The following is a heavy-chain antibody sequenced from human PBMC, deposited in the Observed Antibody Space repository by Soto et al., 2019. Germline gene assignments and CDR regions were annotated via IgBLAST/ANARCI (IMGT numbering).Heavy chain of an antibody. CDR1: GFTFSSFA. CDR3: ATWRRSGTPSVHFYF. D-gene: IGHD1-1*01. V-gene: IGHV3-30-3*01. CDR2: ISNDGSNE. Sequence: QVQLVESGGGVVQPGRSLRLSCGASGFTFSSFAMHWVRQPPGKGLAWVAVISNDGSNEYYGDSVKGLFTIARDNSKNPLYLQMNSLRPEYTAVYYCATWRRSGTPSVHFYFWGQGTLVTVSS. J-gene: IGHJ4*02.